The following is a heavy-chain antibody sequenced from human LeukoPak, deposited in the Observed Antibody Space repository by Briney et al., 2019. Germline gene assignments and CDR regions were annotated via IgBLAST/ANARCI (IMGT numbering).Heavy chain of an antibody. CDR2: ISYDGSNK. V-gene: IGHV3-30-3*01. D-gene: IGHD3-16*01. J-gene: IGHJ4*02. CDR3: ARDYEGNCDY. Sequence: GGSLRLSCAASGFTFSSYAMHWVRQAPGKGLEWVAVISYDGSNKYYADSVKGRFTISRDNSKNTLYLQMNSLRAEDTAVYYRARDYEGNCDYWGQGTLVTASS. CDR1: GFTFSSYA.